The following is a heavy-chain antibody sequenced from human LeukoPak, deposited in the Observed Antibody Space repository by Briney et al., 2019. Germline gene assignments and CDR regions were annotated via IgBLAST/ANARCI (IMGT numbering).Heavy chain of an antibody. J-gene: IGHJ4*02. CDR1: GFTFSSYW. V-gene: IGHV3-7*03. D-gene: IGHD2-15*01. CDR3: ARDFVVVVAATPFDY. CDR2: IKQDGSEK. Sequence: GGSLRLSCAASGFTFSSYWMSWVRQAPGKGLEWVANIKQDGSEKYYVDSVKGRFTTSRDNAKNSLYLQMNSLRAEDTAVYYCARDFVVVVAATPFDYWGQGTLVTVSS.